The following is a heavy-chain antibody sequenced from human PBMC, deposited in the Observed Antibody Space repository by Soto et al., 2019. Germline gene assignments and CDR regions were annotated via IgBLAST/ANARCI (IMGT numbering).Heavy chain of an antibody. Sequence: QVQLQESGPGLVKPSETLSLTCSVSGDSISTYYWSWIRQPAGEGLEWIGRVSTSGSTHYSPSLKSRVTMSADTSKNQFSLKLSSVSAADTAVYYCARDGTGGELVRGDWFDPWGQGNLVTVSS. J-gene: IGHJ5*02. V-gene: IGHV4-4*07. CDR2: VSTSGST. D-gene: IGHD1-26*01. CDR3: ARDGTGGELVRGDWFDP. CDR1: GDSISTYY.